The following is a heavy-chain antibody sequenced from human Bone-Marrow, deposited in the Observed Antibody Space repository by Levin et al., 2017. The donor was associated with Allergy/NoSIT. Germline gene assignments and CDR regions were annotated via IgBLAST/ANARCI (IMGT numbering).Heavy chain of an antibody. Sequence: ASVKVSCKGSGFTFSSYALNWVRQVPGQGLEWMGWINTYTGNTTYAQGFTGRFVFSLDTSVSTAYLEISSLKAEDTAMYYCVRARGYCSRNSCYVSGDYWGQGTLVTASS. J-gene: IGHJ4*02. D-gene: IGHD2-2*01. CDR1: GFTFSSYA. V-gene: IGHV7-4-1*02. CDR3: VRARGYCSRNSCYVSGDY. CDR2: INTYTGNT.